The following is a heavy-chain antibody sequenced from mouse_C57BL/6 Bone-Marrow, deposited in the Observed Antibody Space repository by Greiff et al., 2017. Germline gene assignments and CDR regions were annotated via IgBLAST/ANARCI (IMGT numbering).Heavy chain of an antibody. CDR1: GFNIQNTY. Sequence: EVQLVESVAELVRPGASVKLSCTASGFNIQNTYMPWVKQRPEQGLEWIGRIDPANGTTKYAPKFQGKATITADTSSNTAYLQLSSLTSEDTAIYYGAREGAFITTVVEGDWYFDVWGTGTTVTVSS. V-gene: IGHV14-3*01. CDR2: IDPANGTT. J-gene: IGHJ1*03. CDR3: AREGAFITTVVEGDWYFDV. D-gene: IGHD1-1*01.